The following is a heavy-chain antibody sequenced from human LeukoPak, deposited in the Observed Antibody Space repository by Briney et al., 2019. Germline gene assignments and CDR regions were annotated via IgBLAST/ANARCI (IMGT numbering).Heavy chain of an antibody. CDR3: ARGQVPAARGYNWFDP. CDR1: GWSFNDYY. D-gene: IGHD2-2*01. V-gene: IGHV4-34*01. J-gene: IGHJ5*02. CDR2: ISARGDT. Sequence: SETLSLTCAVYGWSFNDYYWNWIRQPPGKGLEWIGEISARGDTNFNPSLKSRVTISVDTSKSQFSLRLTSTIAADTAVYYCARGQVPAARGYNWFDPWGQGTLVTVSS.